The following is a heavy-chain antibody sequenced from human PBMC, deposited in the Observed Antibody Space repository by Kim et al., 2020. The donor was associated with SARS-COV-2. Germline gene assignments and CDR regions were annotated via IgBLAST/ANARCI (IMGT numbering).Heavy chain of an antibody. V-gene: IGHV3-7*03. CDR1: GFTFSSYW. D-gene: IGHD3-10*01. CDR2: IKQDGSEK. J-gene: IGHJ6*02. Sequence: GGSLRLSCAASGFTFSSYWMSWVRQAPGKGLEWVANIKQDGSEKYYVDSVKGRFTISRDNAKNSLYLQMNSLRAEDTAVYYCARESYGSGRLYYYYGMDVWGQGTTVTVSS. CDR3: ARESYGSGRLYYYYGMDV.